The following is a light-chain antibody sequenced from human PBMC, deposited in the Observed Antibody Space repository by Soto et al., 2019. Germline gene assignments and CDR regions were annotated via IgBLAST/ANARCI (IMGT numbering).Light chain of an antibody. CDR2: RAS. J-gene: IGKJ4*01. V-gene: IGKV1-9*01. CDR1: QDINSF. Sequence: IPVTQSPSSLSASIGDRVTITCRASQDINSFLAWYQQKPGNAPELLIFRASTLQSGVPSRFSASGSGTDFTLTISSLQPEDFATYYCQQLRDYPLTFGGGTKVEIK. CDR3: QQLRDYPLT.